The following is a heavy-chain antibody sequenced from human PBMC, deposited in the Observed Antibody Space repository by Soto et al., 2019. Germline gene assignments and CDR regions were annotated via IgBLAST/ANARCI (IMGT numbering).Heavy chain of an antibody. CDR2: IYQSGDKNYKDT. J-gene: IGHJ5*01. CDR1: GDFIDGRHW. Sequence: QVQLQESGPGLVEPSGTLALTCTVSGDFIDGRHWWSWVRQPPGKGLEWIGEIYQSGDKNYKDTNYISSLKGRVSIFLDKSKIQFSFILNSVTAADMAEYFCARSRSVGGSSSRDDSWGHGTLVSVSS. CDR3: ARSRSVGGSSSRDDS. D-gene: IGHD6-13*01. V-gene: IGHV4-4*02.